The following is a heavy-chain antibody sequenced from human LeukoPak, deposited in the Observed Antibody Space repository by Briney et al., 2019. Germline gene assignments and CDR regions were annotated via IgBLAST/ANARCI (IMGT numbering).Heavy chain of an antibody. V-gene: IGHV3-7*01. Sequence: GGSLRLSRAASGFTSSSNWMSWVRQAPRKRLEWVANIKQEGSEKYYVDSVKGRFTISRDNAKNSLYLQMNSLRGEDTAVYYCARDTARTLTTYLGYFDYWGQGTLVTVGS. J-gene: IGHJ4*02. D-gene: IGHD4-17*01. CDR1: GFTSSSNW. CDR2: IKQEGSEK. CDR3: ARDTARTLTTYLGYFDY.